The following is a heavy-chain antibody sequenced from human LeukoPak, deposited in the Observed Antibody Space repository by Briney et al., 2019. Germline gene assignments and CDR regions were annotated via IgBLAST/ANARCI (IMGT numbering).Heavy chain of an antibody. J-gene: IGHJ4*02. Sequence: GGSLRLSCAASGFTFSSYSMNWVRQAPGKGLEWVSYISSSSSTIYYADSVKGRFTISRDNAKNSLYLQINSLRAEDTAVYYCARDLLVGTFDYWGQGTLVTVSS. CDR2: ISSSSSTI. CDR1: GFTFSSYS. D-gene: IGHD1-26*01. CDR3: ARDLLVGTFDY. V-gene: IGHV3-48*01.